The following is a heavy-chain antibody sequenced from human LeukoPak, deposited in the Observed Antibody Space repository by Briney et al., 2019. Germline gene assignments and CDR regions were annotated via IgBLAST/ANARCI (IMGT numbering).Heavy chain of an antibody. D-gene: IGHD3-9*01. V-gene: IGHV3-48*03. CDR3: ARSKDVLRYFDQWDY. J-gene: IGHJ4*02. CDR2: ISSSGSGSTI. CDR1: GFTFSSYE. Sequence: PGGSLRLSCAASGFTFSSYEMNWVRQAPGKGLEWVSYISSSGSGSTIYYADSVKGRFTISRDKAKNSLYLQMNSLRAEDTAVYYCARSKDVLRYFDQWDYWGQGTLVTVSS.